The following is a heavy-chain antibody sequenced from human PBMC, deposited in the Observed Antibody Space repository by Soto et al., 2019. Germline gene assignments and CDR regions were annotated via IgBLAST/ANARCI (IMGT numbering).Heavy chain of an antibody. Sequence: EVQLVESGGGSVEPGGSLRLSCEVSGFTFSSYEMSWVRQAPGKGLECIAYISSSGSTTDHADSVKGRFTVSRDNAKNSLYLEMSSLRAEDTAVYYCAPRKYGSFNIGAFDIWGQGTMVTVSS. CDR2: ISSSGSTT. J-gene: IGHJ3*02. CDR1: GFTFSSYE. CDR3: APRKYGSFNIGAFDI. D-gene: IGHD1-26*01. V-gene: IGHV3-48*03.